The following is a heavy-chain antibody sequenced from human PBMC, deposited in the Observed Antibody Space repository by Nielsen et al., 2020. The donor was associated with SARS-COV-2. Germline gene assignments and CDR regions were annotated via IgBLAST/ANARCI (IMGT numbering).Heavy chain of an antibody. CDR1: GFTFSSYS. V-gene: IGHV3-21*01. J-gene: IGHJ1*01. D-gene: IGHD2-21*02. Sequence: GGSLRLSCAASGFTFSSYSMNWVRQAPGKGLEWVSSISSSSSYIYYADSVKGRFTISRDNAKNSLYLQMNSLRAEDTAVYYCARDGFVVVTARRGEYFQHWGQGTLVTVSS. CDR2: ISSSSSYI. CDR3: ARDGFVVVTARRGEYFQH.